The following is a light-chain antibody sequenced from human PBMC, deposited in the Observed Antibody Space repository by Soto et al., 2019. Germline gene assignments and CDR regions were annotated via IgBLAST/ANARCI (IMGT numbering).Light chain of an antibody. V-gene: IGKV3-20*01. CDR1: QSVSSIY. Sequence: EIVLTQSPGTLSLSPGERATLSCRASQSVSSIYLAWYQQKPGQAPRLLIYGESSRATGIPDRSSGSGSGTDFTLTISRLEPEDFAVYYCQQYGSSLWTFGQGTKVDIK. CDR2: GES. CDR3: QQYGSSLWT. J-gene: IGKJ1*01.